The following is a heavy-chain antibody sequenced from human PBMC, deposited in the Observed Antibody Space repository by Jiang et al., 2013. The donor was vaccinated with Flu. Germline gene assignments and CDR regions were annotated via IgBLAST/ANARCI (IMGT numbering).Heavy chain of an antibody. D-gene: IGHD3-10*01. CDR1: GDSISSSIYY. CDR3: ARQIGDTMVRGVNRDGFDL. CDR2: VYFNGYT. V-gene: IGHV4-39*01. Sequence: PGLVKPSETLSLTCTVSGDSISSSIYYWGWIRQPPGKGLEWIGSVYFNGYTYYNPSRKSRLTMSVDTSKNQFSLQLNSVTAADTAVYYCARQIGDTMVRGVNRDGFDLWGQGTMVTVSS. J-gene: IGHJ3*01.